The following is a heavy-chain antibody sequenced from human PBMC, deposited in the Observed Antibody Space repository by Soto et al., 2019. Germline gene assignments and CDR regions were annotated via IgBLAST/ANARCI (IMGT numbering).Heavy chain of an antibody. CDR1: GFTFSSYG. V-gene: IGHV3-33*01. CDR2: IWYDGSNK. CDR3: ASWVWFGDAKYGMDV. D-gene: IGHD3-10*01. Sequence: QVQLVESGGGVVQPGRSLRLSCAASGFTFSSYGMHWVRQAPGKGLEWVAVIWYDGSNKYYADSVKGRFTISRDNSKNTLYLQMNSLRAEDTAVYYGASWVWFGDAKYGMDVWGQGTTVTVSS. J-gene: IGHJ6*02.